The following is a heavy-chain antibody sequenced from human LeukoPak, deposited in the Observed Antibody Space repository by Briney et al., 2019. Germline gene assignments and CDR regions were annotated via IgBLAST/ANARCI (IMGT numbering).Heavy chain of an antibody. V-gene: IGHV1-69*05. J-gene: IGHJ6*03. CDR2: ILPIFGTS. CDR3: AKSAGDYYSHMDV. CDR1: GGTFSSHS. D-gene: IGHD3-10*01. Sequence: ASVKVSCKASGGTFSSHSISWVRQAPRQGLEWMGGILPIFGTSNSAQRFQGRLTVTKDESTDTAYMELNSLRSEDTAVYYCAKSAGDYYSHMDVWGKGTTVTVSS.